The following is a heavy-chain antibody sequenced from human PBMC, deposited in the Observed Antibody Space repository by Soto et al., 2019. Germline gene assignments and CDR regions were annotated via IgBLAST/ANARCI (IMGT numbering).Heavy chain of an antibody. D-gene: IGHD4-17*01. Sequence: QVQLQESGQGLVKHSQTLSLTCTVSGGSISSGGYYWRWIRQHPGKGLEWIGYIYYSGSTYYNPSIKPRVTISIDTSKNQFSLKLGSVTAADTAVYDCARSSQSTVTTFHYGGQGTLVTFSS. CDR2: IYYSGST. CDR3: ARSSQSTVTTFHY. V-gene: IGHV4-31*03. CDR1: GGSISSGGYY. J-gene: IGHJ4*02.